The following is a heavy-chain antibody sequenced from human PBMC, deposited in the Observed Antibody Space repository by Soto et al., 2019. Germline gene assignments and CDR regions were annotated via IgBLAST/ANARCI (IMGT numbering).Heavy chain of an antibody. CDR3: AKNRGLQYYFDY. CDR1: GFTVSSNH. Sequence: PGGSLRLSCAASGFTVSSNHMSWVRQAPGKGLEWVSVIYSGGSTYYADSVKGRFTISRDNSKNKMYLQMNSLRAEDTAVYYCAKNRGLQYYFDYWGQGTLVTVSS. CDR2: IYSGGST. J-gene: IGHJ4*02. V-gene: IGHV3-66*01.